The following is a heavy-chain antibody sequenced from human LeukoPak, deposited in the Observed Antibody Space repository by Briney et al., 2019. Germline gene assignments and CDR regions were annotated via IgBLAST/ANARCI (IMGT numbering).Heavy chain of an antibody. CDR2: IRYDGSNK. Sequence: GSLRLSCAASGFTSSSYGMHWVRQAPGKGLEWVAFIRYDGSNKYYADSVKGRFTISRDNSKNTLYLQMNSLRAEDTAVYYCARVRYYYDSSGYFWYFDLWGRGTLVTVSS. D-gene: IGHD3-22*01. CDR3: ARVRYYYDSSGYFWYFDL. J-gene: IGHJ2*01. V-gene: IGHV3-30*02. CDR1: GFTSSSYG.